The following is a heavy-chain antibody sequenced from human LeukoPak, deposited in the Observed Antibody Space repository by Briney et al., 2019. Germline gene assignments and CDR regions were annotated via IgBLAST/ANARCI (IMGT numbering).Heavy chain of an antibody. V-gene: IGHV4-31*03. CDR2: KYYSGSA. J-gene: IGHJ3*02. CDR1: GIPISDGRYY. D-gene: IGHD2-2*01. Sequence: PSETLSLTCNVSGIPISDGRYYWAWIRQRPGRGLEWIGYKYYSGSAKYNPSLKSRLTISIDTPENQFSLHLSSVTAADTAMYYCATPYCSSLSCLDVFNIWGQGRMVTVSS. CDR3: ATPYCSSLSCLDVFNI.